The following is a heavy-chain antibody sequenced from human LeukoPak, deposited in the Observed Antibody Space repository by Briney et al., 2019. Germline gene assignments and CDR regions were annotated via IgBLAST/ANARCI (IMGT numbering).Heavy chain of an antibody. V-gene: IGHV3-23*01. CDR1: GFTFRSSA. D-gene: IGHD2-21*02. Sequence: GGSLRLSCAASGFTFRSSAMTWVRQPPGKGLEWVSSITGSGGSTFYADSVKGRFTISRDNPKNTLYLQMNSLRVEDTAVYFCAKGSLQGDHWGQGTLVTVSS. J-gene: IGHJ1*01. CDR3: AKGSLQGDH. CDR2: ITGSGGST.